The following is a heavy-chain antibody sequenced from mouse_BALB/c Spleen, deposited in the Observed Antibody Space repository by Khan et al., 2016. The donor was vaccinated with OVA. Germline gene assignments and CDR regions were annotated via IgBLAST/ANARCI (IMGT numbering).Heavy chain of an antibody. Sequence: VQLQQSGPELVKPGASVKMSCKASGYTFTSYVMHWVKQKPGQGLEWIGYINPYNDGTKYNETFKGKATLTSDKSSSTAYMELSSLTSEDSAVYYCARGGGYGYFYAMDYWGQGTSVTVSS. CDR2: INPYNDGT. D-gene: IGHD1-2*01. CDR3: ARGGGYGYFYAMDY. J-gene: IGHJ4*01. CDR1: GYTFTSYV. V-gene: IGHV1S136*01.